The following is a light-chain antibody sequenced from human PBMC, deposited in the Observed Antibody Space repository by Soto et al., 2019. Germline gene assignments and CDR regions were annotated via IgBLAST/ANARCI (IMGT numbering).Light chain of an antibody. J-gene: IGKJ4*01. CDR3: QHYNNWLT. Sequence: EVGMTQSPATLSVFPGERVTLSCRASESVGSNLAWYQQKPGQAPRLLIYGASTRATGVPARFSGSGSGTEFTLTISSMQSEDFALYYCQHYNNWLTFGGGTKVEIE. CDR2: GAS. CDR1: ESVGSN. V-gene: IGKV3-15*01.